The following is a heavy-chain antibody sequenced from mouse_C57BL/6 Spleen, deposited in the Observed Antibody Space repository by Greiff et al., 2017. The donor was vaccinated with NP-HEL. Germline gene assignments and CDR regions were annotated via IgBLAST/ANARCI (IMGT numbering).Heavy chain of an antibody. Sequence: EVKLMESGGGLVKPGGSLKLSCAASGFTFSDYGMHWVRQAPEKGLEWVAYISSGSSTIYYADTVKGRFTISRDNAKNTLFLQMTSLRSEDTAMYYCARCTIVTYYYAMDYWGQGTSVTVSS. J-gene: IGHJ4*01. D-gene: IGHD2-5*01. CDR3: ARCTIVTYYYAMDY. V-gene: IGHV5-17*01. CDR1: GFTFSDYG. CDR2: ISSGSSTI.